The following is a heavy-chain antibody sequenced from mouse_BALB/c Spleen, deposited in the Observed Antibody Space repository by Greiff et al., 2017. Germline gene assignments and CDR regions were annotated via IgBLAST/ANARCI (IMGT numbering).Heavy chain of an antibody. D-gene: IGHD2-4*01. V-gene: IGHV5-6-5*01. J-gene: IGHJ2*01. Sequence: EVKLMESGGGLVKPGGSLKLSCAASGFTFSSYAMSWVRQTPEKRLEWVASISSGGSTYYPDSVKGRITISRDNARNILYLQMSSLRSEDTAMYYCARGLYDYDDYWGQGTTLTVSS. CDR1: GFTFSSYA. CDR2: ISSGGST. CDR3: ARGLYDYDDY.